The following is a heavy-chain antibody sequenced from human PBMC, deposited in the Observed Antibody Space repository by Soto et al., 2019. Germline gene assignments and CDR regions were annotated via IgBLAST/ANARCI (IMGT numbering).Heavy chain of an antibody. CDR3: AKGPTRGSGRLLEWLV. CDR1: GYSFTSYW. D-gene: IGHD3-3*01. J-gene: IGHJ4*02. Sequence: GESLKISCKGSGYSFTSYWIGWVRQMPGKGLEWMGINYPGDSDTRYSPAFQGQVTISADKSISTAYLQWSSLKASDTDMYYCAKGPTRGSGRLLEWLVWGQGTLVTVSS. V-gene: IGHV5-51*01. CDR2: NYPGDSDT.